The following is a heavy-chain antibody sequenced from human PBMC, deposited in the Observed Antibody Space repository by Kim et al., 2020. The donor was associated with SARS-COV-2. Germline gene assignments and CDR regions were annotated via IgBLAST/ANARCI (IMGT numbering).Heavy chain of an antibody. CDR1: GGTFSSYA. V-gene: IGHV1-69*13. Sequence: SVKVSCKASGGTFSSYAISWVRQAPGQGLEWMGGIIPIFGTANYAQKFQGRVTITADESTSTAYMELSSLRSEDTAVYYCARVSDYYDSSGYYYFYYWGQGTLVTVSS. CDR3: ARVSDYYDSSGYYYFYY. J-gene: IGHJ4*02. D-gene: IGHD3-22*01. CDR2: IIPIFGTA.